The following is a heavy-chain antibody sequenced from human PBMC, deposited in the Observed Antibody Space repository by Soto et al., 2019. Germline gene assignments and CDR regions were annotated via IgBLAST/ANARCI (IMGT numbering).Heavy chain of an antibody. Sequence: QVQLVQSGAEVEKPGASVKVSCRASGYTFTTYALHWVRQAPGQRPEWMGWISPDNGNTKYSENFQARVTMTRDTSASTAYMELSNLRSEDTAVYYGARKRSYDMFYDIWGQGTMVTVSS. D-gene: IGHD3-10*01. J-gene: IGHJ3*02. CDR3: ARKRSYDMFYDI. CDR1: GYTFTTYA. CDR2: ISPDNGNT. V-gene: IGHV1-3*01.